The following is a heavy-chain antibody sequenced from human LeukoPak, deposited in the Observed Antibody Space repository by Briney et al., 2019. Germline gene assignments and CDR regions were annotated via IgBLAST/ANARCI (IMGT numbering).Heavy chain of an antibody. V-gene: IGHV4-4*07. CDR2: IYSNGSP. CDR1: GGSINRCY. D-gene: IGHD3-22*01. CDR3: ARAHASGYFDVFDI. J-gene: IGHJ3*02. Sequence: PSETLSLTCNVSGGSINRCYFSWIRQSAGKGLEWIGRIYSNGSPDYNPSLNSRVTMSVDTSKNQVSLKLYSMTAADTAVYYCARAHASGYFDVFDIWGQGTMVTVSS.